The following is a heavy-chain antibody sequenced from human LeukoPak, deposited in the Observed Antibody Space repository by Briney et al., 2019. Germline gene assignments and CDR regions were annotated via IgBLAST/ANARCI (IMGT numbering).Heavy chain of an antibody. CDR1: GGSISSSSYY. J-gene: IGHJ3*02. Sequence: SETLSLTXTVSGGSISSSSYYWGWIRQPPGKGLEWIGSFYYSGNTYYNPSLKSRVTISVDTSKNQFSPKLSSVTAADTAVYYCARLGSSDAFDIWGQGTMVTVSS. V-gene: IGHV4-39*01. CDR3: ARLGSSDAFDI. CDR2: FYYSGNT. D-gene: IGHD1-26*01.